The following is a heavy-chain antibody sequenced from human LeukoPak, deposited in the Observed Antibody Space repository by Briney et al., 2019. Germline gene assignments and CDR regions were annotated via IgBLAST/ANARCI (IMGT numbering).Heavy chain of an antibody. V-gene: IGHV1-3*01. D-gene: IGHD6-19*01. CDR3: AVPEVAGSSYYFDY. J-gene: IGHJ4*02. Sequence: GASVKVSCKASGYTFTSYARHWVRQAPGQMLEWMGWINVGNGNTKYSQNFQGRVTITRDTSASTAYMELTSLRSEDTAVYYCAVPEVAGSSYYFDYWGQGTLVTVSS. CDR1: GYTFTSYA. CDR2: INVGNGNT.